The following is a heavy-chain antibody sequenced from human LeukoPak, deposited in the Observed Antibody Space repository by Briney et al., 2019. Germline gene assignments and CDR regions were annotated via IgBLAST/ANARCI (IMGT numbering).Heavy chain of an antibody. V-gene: IGHV4-4*09. CDR3: ARHVGYSYLDY. CDR2: IYTSGST. CDR1: GGSISSYY. J-gene: IGHJ4*02. D-gene: IGHD5-18*01. Sequence: PSETLSPTCTVSGGSISSYYWSWIRQPPGKGLEWIGYIYTSGSTNYNPSLKSRVTISVDTSKNQFSLKLSSVTAADTAVYYCARHVGYSYLDYWGQGTLVTVSS.